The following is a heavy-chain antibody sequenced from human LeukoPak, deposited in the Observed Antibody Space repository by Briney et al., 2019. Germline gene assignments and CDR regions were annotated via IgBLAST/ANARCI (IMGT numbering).Heavy chain of an antibody. CDR1: GYTFTSYY. CDR2: MNPNSGNT. D-gene: IGHD6-19*01. J-gene: IGHJ5*02. Sequence: GASVNVSCKASGYTFTSYYINWVRQATGQGLEWMGWMNPNSGNTGYAQKFQGRVTMTRNTSISTAYMELSSLRSEDTAVYYCARAGSSNWFDTWGQGTLVTVSS. CDR3: ARAGSSNWFDT. V-gene: IGHV1-8*01.